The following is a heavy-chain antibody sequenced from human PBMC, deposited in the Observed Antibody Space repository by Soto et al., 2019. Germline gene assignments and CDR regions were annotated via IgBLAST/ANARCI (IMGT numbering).Heavy chain of an antibody. CDR2: ISSDGRNK. CDR3: AKDSHGGALPRLDY. Sequence: QVQLVESGGGVVQPGRSLRLSCAASGVTIRHFRVHWVRQAPRKGLEGLAVISSDGRNKYYADSVKGRHTISRDNSKCAVYLEMNSLRAEDTAVYYCAKDSHGGALPRLDYWGQGTLVTVSS. J-gene: IGHJ4*02. CDR1: GVTIRHFR. D-gene: IGHD3-16*01. V-gene: IGHV3-30*18.